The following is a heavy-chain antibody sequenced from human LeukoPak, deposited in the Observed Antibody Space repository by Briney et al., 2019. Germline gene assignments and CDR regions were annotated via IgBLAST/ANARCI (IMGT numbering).Heavy chain of an antibody. D-gene: IGHD3-22*01. CDR1: GFTFSSYS. CDR3: ARDWGSSGYYYYNYYYGVDV. CDR2: ISSSSYI. Sequence: GGSLRLSCAASGFTFSSYSMNWVRQAPGKGLEWVSSISSSSYIYYADSVKGRFTISRDNAKNSLYLQMNSLRAEDTAVYYCARDWGSSGYYYYNYYYGVDVWGQGTTVTVSS. J-gene: IGHJ6*02. V-gene: IGHV3-21*01.